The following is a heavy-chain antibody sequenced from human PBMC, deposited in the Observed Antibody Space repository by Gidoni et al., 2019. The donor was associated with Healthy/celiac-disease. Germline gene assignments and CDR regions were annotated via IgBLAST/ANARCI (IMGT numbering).Heavy chain of an antibody. CDR1: GFPFSSYS. D-gene: IGHD4-17*01. CDR3: ARDLSTVTPYYYYYDGMDV. CDR2: ISSSSSYI. J-gene: IGHJ6*02. Sequence: EVQLVESGGGLVKPGGSLRLSCAASGFPFSSYSMNWVRQAPGKGLEWVSSISSSSSYIYYADSVKGRFTISRDNAKNSLYLQMNSLRAEDTAVYYCARDLSTVTPYYYYYDGMDVWGQGTTVTVSS. V-gene: IGHV3-21*01.